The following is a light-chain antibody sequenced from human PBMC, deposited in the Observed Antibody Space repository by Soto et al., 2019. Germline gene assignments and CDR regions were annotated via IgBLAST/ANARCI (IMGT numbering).Light chain of an antibody. J-gene: IGKJ5*01. CDR3: QQYNNWPPIT. CDR2: GAS. Sequence: EIVMTQSPATLSVSPGDRATLSCRASQSVSSNLAWYQQRPGQARRLLIYGASTRATAIPARFSGSGSGTEFTLTISSLQSEDFAVYYCQQYNNWPPITFGQGTRLEIK. V-gene: IGKV3-15*01. CDR1: QSVSSN.